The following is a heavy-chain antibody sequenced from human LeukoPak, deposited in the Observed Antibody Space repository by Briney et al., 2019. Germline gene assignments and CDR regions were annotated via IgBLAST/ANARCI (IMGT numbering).Heavy chain of an antibody. CDR3: ARQRGYSGYDQEGYYYYMDV. D-gene: IGHD5-12*01. J-gene: IGHJ6*03. Sequence: SETLSLTCAVYGGSFSGYYWSWIRQPPGKGLEWIGEINHSGSTNYNPSLKSRVTISVDTSKNQFSLKLSSVTAADTAVYYCARQRGYSGYDQEGYYYYMDVWGKGTTVTISS. CDR2: INHSGST. V-gene: IGHV4-34*01. CDR1: GGSFSGYY.